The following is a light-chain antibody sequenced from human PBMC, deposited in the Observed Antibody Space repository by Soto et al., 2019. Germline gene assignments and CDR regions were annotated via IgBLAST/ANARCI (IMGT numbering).Light chain of an antibody. CDR3: QQYGSCPIT. J-gene: IGKJ5*01. V-gene: IGKV3-20*01. CDR1: QSVSSNY. Sequence: EIVLTQSPGTLSLSPGERATLSCRASQSVSSNYLAWYQQKPGQAPRLLIYGASTRASGIPDRFSGGGSGTDFTLTINRLQPEDFAVYYCQQYGSCPITFGQGTRLEIK. CDR2: GAS.